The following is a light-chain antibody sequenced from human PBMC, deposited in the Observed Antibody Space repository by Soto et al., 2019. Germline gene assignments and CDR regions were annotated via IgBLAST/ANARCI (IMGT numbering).Light chain of an antibody. Sequence: QSVLTQPASVSGSPGQSITISCTGTSSDVGGYNYVSWYQQHPGKAPKLMIYDVSNRPSGVSNSFSGSKSGNTASLTISGLQAEDEADYYCSSYTSSSSYVFRTGTKVTVL. CDR3: SSYTSSSSYV. CDR2: DVS. CDR1: SSDVGGYNY. J-gene: IGLJ1*01. V-gene: IGLV2-14*01.